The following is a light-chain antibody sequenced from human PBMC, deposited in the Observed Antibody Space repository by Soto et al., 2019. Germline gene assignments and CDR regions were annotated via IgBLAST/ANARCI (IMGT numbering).Light chain of an antibody. V-gene: IGLV2-11*01. CDR2: DVS. Sequence: QAVVTQPRSVSGSPGQSVTISCTGTSSDVGGYNYVSWYQQHPSKAPKLMIYDVSKRPSGVPDRFSGSKSGNTASLTISGLQAEDEADYYCCSYAGSYTPVVFGGGTKLTVL. CDR1: SSDVGGYNY. CDR3: CSYAGSYTPVV. J-gene: IGLJ2*01.